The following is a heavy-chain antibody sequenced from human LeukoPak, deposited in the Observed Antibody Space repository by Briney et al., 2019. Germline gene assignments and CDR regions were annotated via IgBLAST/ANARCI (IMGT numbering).Heavy chain of an antibody. CDR2: ILYDGSNK. CDR1: GFSFTTSD. Sequence: PGRSLRLSCAVSGFSFTTSDVHWVRQAPGRGLEWVAVILYDGSNKFYATSVEGRFTISRDDSKNTLYLQMNSLRVEDTAVYYCARGRRTLYNSGRYRGLDGWGKGTTVTVAS. V-gene: IGHV3-30*04. J-gene: IGHJ6*04. D-gene: IGHD3-10*01. CDR3: ARGRRTLYNSGRYRGLDG.